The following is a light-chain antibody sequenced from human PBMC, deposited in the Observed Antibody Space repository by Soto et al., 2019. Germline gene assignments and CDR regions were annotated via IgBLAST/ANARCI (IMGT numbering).Light chain of an antibody. Sequence: QSVLTQPPSASGTPGQRVTISCYGSSSNIGTNYVYWYQQLPGTAPKLLIYFNNQRPSGVPDRFSGSKSGTSASLAISGLRSEDEADYYCAAWDDSLSDPVFGGGTKLTVL. CDR2: FNN. CDR3: AAWDDSLSDPV. CDR1: SSNIGTNY. V-gene: IGLV1-47*02. J-gene: IGLJ3*02.